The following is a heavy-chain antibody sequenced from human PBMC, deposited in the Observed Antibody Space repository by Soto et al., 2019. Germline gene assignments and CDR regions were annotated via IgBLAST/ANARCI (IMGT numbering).Heavy chain of an antibody. CDR3: AKDPGHYDYIWGSYFDY. CDR1: GFTFSSYA. V-gene: IGHV3-23*01. J-gene: IGHJ4*02. CDR2: ISGSGGST. D-gene: IGHD3-16*01. Sequence: GGSLRLSCAASGFTFSSYAMSWVRQAPGKGLEWVSAISGSGGSTYYPDSVKGRFPISRDNSKNTLYLQMNSLRAEDTAVYYCAKDPGHYDYIWGSYFDYWGQGTLVTVSS.